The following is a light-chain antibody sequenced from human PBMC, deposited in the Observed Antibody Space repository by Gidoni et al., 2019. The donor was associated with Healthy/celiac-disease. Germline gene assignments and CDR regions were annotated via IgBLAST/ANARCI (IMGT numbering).Light chain of an antibody. J-gene: IGKJ4*01. Sequence: DIQMTQPPSSLSASVGDRVTITCRASQSISSYLNWYQQKPGKAPKLLIYAASSLQSGVPSRFSGSGSGTDFTLTISSLQPEDFATYYCQQSYSTPLFGGXTKVEIE. CDR2: AAS. V-gene: IGKV1-39*01. CDR1: QSISSY. CDR3: QQSYSTPL.